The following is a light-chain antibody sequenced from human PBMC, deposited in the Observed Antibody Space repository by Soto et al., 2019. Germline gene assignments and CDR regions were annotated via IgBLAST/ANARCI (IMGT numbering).Light chain of an antibody. Sequence: EIVMTQSPVTLSVSPGERATLSCRASQSVGGDLAWYQQIPGQAPRLLIYGAVTRATGVAARFSGGGSGTDFPLTVASLQSEDLAIYYCQQYYAWPRTFGQGTKLEI. CDR1: QSVGGD. CDR3: QQYYAWPRT. CDR2: GAV. J-gene: IGKJ2*01. V-gene: IGKV3-15*01.